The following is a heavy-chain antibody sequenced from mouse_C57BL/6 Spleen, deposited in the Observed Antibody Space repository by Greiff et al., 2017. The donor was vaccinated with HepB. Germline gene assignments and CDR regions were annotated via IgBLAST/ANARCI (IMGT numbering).Heavy chain of an antibody. D-gene: IGHD1-1*01. Sequence: EVMLVESGAELVKPGASVKLSCTASGFNIKDYYMHWVKQRTEQGLEWIGRIDPEDGETKYAPKFQGKATITADTSSNTAYLQLSSLTSEDTAVYYCASPITTVVATNYWGQGTTLTVSS. CDR2: IDPEDGET. CDR1: GFNIKDYY. CDR3: ASPITTVVATNY. V-gene: IGHV14-2*01. J-gene: IGHJ2*01.